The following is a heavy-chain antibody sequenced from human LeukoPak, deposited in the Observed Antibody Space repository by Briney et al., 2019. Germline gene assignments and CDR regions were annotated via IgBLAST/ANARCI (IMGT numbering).Heavy chain of an antibody. D-gene: IGHD4-11*01. J-gene: IGHJ4*02. V-gene: IGHV1-2*02. Sequence: GASVKVSCKASGFPFAGYYMHWVRQAPGQGLEWMGWINLKSADTNYTQNFQGRVTMTRDTSISTAYMELSRLRSDDTAVYYCARGGATDYSNYGKIDYWGQGTLVTVSS. CDR3: ARGGATDYSNYGKIDY. CDR2: INLKSADT. CDR1: GFPFAGYY.